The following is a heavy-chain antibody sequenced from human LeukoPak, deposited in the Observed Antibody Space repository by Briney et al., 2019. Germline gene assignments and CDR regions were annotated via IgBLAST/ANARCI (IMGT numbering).Heavy chain of an antibody. CDR3: ARPLNYDFWSGYYYSLDV. D-gene: IGHD3-3*01. V-gene: IGHV3-48*04. CDR2: ISSSSSTI. J-gene: IGHJ6*04. CDR1: GFTLSSYS. Sequence: PGGSLRLSCAASGFTLSSYSMDWVRQAPGKGLEWVSYISSSSSTIYYADSVKGRFTISRDNAKNSLYLQMNSLRAEDTAVYYCARPLNYDFWSGYYYSLDVWGKGTTVTVSS.